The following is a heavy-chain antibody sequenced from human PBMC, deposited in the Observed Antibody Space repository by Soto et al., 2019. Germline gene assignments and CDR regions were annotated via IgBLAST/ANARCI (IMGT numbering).Heavy chain of an antibody. J-gene: IGHJ4*02. CDR2: ISGYNGYT. D-gene: IGHD3-16*01. Sequence: QVQLVQSGAEVRRPGASVRISCKTSGSNFNTYGIIWVRQAQGQGLEWMGWISGYNGYTKYAQSLEDRHNLSTDTSTSTAYLDLRSLRSRDSAVYFCARVRDYSHTDADSDYWSQGTLVTVSS. V-gene: IGHV1-18*01. CDR1: GSNFNTYG. CDR3: ARVRDYSHTDADSDY.